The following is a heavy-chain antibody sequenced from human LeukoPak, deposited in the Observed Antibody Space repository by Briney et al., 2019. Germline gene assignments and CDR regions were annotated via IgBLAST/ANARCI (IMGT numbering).Heavy chain of an antibody. J-gene: IGHJ6*02. CDR1: GFTFSDYY. D-gene: IGHD2-15*01. CDR2: ISSSGSTL. Sequence: GGSLRLSCAASGFTFSDYYMSWIRQAPGKGLEWLSYISSSGSTLYYADSVKGRFTISRDNAKNSPYLQMNSLRAEDTAVYYCARDGYCSGGTCSNDYYYGVDVWGQGTTVTV. CDR3: ARDGYCSGGTCSNDYYYGVDV. V-gene: IGHV3-11*01.